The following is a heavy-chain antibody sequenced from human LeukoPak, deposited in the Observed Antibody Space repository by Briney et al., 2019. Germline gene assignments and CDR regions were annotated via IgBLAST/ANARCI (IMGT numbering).Heavy chain of an antibody. CDR3: ARDLGGYSYGSHFDS. J-gene: IGHJ4*02. V-gene: IGHV3-23*01. CDR1: GFTLSTYA. D-gene: IGHD5-18*01. Sequence: GGSLRLSCAASGFTLSTYAMSWVRQTPGKGLEWVAATSSSDAGTYHADSVRGRFTISRDNSKNTLYLQMNSLRAEDTAIYYCARDLGGYSYGSHFDSWGQGTLVTVSS. CDR2: TSSSDAGT.